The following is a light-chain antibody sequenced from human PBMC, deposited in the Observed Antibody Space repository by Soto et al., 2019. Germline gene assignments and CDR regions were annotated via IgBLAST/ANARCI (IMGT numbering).Light chain of an antibody. Sequence: EIVLTQSPATLSLSPGERATLSCRASQSVSSYLAWYQQNPGQAPRLPIYGASNRAAGIPARFSGSGSGTDFTLPISSLEPEDFEIYYCQPRNNWPPPFGQGTKVEIK. CDR1: QSVSSY. J-gene: IGKJ1*01. V-gene: IGKV3-11*01. CDR2: GAS. CDR3: QPRNNWPPP.